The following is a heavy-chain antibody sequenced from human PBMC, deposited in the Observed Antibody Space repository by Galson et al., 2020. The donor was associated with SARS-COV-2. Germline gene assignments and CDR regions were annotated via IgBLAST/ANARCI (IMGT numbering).Heavy chain of an antibody. CDR3: AKEVVSWGPEY. Sequence: GGSLRLSCAASGFTISTYGMHWVRQAPGKGLEWVALISYDGNKKYYAESVKGRFTISRDNSRDTLYLQMNSLSTEDTAVYYCAKEVVSWGPEYWGQGTLVTVSS. J-gene: IGHJ4*02. V-gene: IGHV3-30*18. CDR2: ISYDGNKK. D-gene: IGHD6-13*01. CDR1: GFTISTYG.